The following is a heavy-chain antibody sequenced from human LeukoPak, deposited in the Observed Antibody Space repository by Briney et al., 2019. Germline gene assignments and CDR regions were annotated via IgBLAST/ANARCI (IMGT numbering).Heavy chain of an antibody. CDR2: IYSGGNT. CDR1: GFTVSNNY. V-gene: IGHV3-53*01. D-gene: IGHD3-22*01. Sequence: RGSLRLSCAASGFTVSNNYMSWVRQAPGKGLEWVSVIYSGGNTYYADSVKGRFTISRDNSQNTLYLQMNSLRAEDTAVYYCARDDSSGYSDYWGQGTLVTVSS. CDR3: ARDDSSGYSDY. J-gene: IGHJ4*02.